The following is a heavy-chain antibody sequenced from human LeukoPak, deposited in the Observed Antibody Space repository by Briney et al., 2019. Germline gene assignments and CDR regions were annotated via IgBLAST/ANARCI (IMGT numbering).Heavy chain of an antibody. CDR1: GGSISSYY. CDR2: IYYSGST. J-gene: IGHJ4*02. D-gene: IGHD1-26*01. V-gene: IGHV4-59*01. CDR3: AKNSGGSFPYFDY. Sequence: KSSETLSLTCTVSGGSISSYYWSWIRQPPGKGLEWIGYIYYSGSTNYNPTLKSRVTISVDTSKNQFSLKLSSVTAADTAVYYCAKNSGGSFPYFDYWGQGTLVTVSS.